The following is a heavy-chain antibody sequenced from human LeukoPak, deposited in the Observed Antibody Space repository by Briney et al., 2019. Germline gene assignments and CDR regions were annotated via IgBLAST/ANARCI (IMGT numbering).Heavy chain of an antibody. CDR2: ISGSGGST. D-gene: IGHD3-22*01. V-gene: IGHV3-23*01. CDR3: AKGIGWHYYDSSGYYFDY. J-gene: IGHJ4*02. Sequence: PGGSLRLSCAASGFTFSSYAMSWVRQAPGKGLEWVSAISGSGGSTYYADSVKGRFTISRDNSKNTLYLQMNSLRAEDTAVYYCAKGIGWHYYDSSGYYFDYWGQGTLVTVSS. CDR1: GFTFSSYA.